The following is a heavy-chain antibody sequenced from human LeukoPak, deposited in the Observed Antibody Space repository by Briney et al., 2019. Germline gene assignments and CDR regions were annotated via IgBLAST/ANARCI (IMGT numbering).Heavy chain of an antibody. CDR3: TSLNYYGSGNNRF. CDR1: GFTFSNAW. Sequence: GGSLRLSCAASGFTFSNAWMSWVRQAPGKGLEWVGRIRGKTNSYATAYAASVKGRFTISRDDSKNTAYLQMNSLKTEDTAVYYCTSLNYYGSGNNRFWGQGTLVTVSS. CDR2: IRGKTNSYAT. D-gene: IGHD3-10*01. J-gene: IGHJ4*02. V-gene: IGHV3-73*01.